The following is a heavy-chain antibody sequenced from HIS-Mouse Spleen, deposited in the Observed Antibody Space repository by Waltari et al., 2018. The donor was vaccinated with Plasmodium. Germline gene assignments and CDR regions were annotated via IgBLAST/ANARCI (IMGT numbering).Heavy chain of an antibody. CDR3: ARGNSGYSSSWYLFDY. Sequence: EVQLVETGGGLIQPGGSLRLSCAASGFTVRSNYMRWVRQAPGKGFEWVSVIYSGGSTYYADSVKGRFTISRDNSKNTLYLQMNSLRAEDTAVYYCARGNSGYSSSWYLFDYWGQGTLVTVSS. V-gene: IGHV3-53*02. CDR1: GFTVRSNY. D-gene: IGHD6-13*01. CDR2: IYSGGST. J-gene: IGHJ4*02.